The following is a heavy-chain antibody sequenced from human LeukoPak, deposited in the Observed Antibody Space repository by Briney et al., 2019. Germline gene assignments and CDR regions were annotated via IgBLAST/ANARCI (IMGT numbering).Heavy chain of an antibody. CDR1: GGSISSSSYY. Sequence: TSEALSLTCTVSGGSISSSSYYWGWIRQPPGKGLEWIGSIYYSGSTYYNPSLKSRVTISVDTSKNQFSLKLSSVTAADTAVYYCARRGRTVTAHFDYWGQGTLGTVSS. D-gene: IGHD4-17*01. CDR3: ARRGRTVTAHFDY. J-gene: IGHJ4*02. V-gene: IGHV4-39*01. CDR2: IYYSGST.